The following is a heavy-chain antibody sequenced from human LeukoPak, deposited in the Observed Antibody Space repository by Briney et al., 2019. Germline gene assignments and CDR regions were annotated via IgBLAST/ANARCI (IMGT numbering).Heavy chain of an antibody. V-gene: IGHV3-23*01. CDR3: AKVGVGWVAFEY. CDR2: ISDSGGGT. D-gene: IGHD3-16*01. J-gene: IGHJ4*02. CDR1: GFTFSNFA. Sequence: GGSLRLSCAASGFTFSNFAMSWVRQAPGKGLQWVSAISDSGGGTFYADSVKGRFTISRYNSKNTLYLQMNSLRAEDTAVYYCAKVGVGWVAFEYWGQGTLVTVSS.